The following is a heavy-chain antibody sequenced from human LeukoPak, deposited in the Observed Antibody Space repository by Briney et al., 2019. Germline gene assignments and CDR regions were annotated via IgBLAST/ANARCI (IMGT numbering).Heavy chain of an antibody. D-gene: IGHD6-6*01. CDR2: IYYSGST. J-gene: IGHJ4*02. CDR3: ARVRHSSSGGYYFDY. CDR1: GGSISSGGYY. Sequence: SQTLSLTCTVSGGSISSGGYYWSWIRQHPGKGLEWIGYIYYSGSTYYNPSLKSRVTISVDTSKNQFSLKLSSVTAADTAVYYCARVRHSSSGGYYFDYWGQGSLVTVSS. V-gene: IGHV4-31*03.